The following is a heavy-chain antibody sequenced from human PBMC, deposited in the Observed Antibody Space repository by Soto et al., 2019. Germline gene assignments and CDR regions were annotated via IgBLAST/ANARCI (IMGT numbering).Heavy chain of an antibody. CDR2: IIPIFRTP. D-gene: IGHD1-1*01. V-gene: IGHV1-69*12. J-gene: IGHJ6*02. Sequence: QVQLVQSGAEVVKPGSSVKVSCKASGDTLDTFAISWVRQAPGQGLEWMGGIIPIFRTPDYGQKFQDRVTITADESTSTAYMELSSLRSEDTAVYYCARDKDREQLGGNYYYTLDVWGQGTTVTVSS. CDR3: ARDKDREQLGGNYYYTLDV. CDR1: GDTLDTFA.